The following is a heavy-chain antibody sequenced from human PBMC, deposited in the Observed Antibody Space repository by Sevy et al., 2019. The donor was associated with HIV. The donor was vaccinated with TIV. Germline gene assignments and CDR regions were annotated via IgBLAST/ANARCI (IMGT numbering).Heavy chain of an antibody. CDR1: GYTFTSYA. V-gene: IGHV1-18*01. J-gene: IGHJ4*02. CDR3: AREGVRLGELSLAVDY. Sequence: ASVKVSCKASGYTFTSYAISWVRQAPGQGLEWMGWISAYNGNTNYAQNLQGRVTMTTDTSTSTAYMELRSLRSDDTAVYYCAREGVRLGELSLAVDYWGQGPLVTVSS. D-gene: IGHD3-16*02. CDR2: ISAYNGNT.